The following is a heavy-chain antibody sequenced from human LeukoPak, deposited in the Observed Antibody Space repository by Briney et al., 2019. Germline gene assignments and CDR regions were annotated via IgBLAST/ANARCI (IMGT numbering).Heavy chain of an antibody. D-gene: IGHD3-10*01. CDR1: GFTFSSYA. V-gene: IGHV3-23*01. CDR3: AKDGRTYYYGSGSYFGWFDP. CDR2: ISGSGDIT. J-gene: IGHJ5*02. Sequence: GGSLRLSCAASGFTFSSYAMSWVRQAPGKGLEWVSSISGSGDITYSADSVKGRFTISRDNSKKPVYLQMNSLRVEDTAVYYCAKDGRTYYYGSGSYFGWFDPWGQGTLVTVSS.